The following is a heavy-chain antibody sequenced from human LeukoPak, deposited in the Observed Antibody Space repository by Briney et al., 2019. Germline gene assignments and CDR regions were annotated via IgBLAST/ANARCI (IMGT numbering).Heavy chain of an antibody. CDR3: ASSMSFGEFVY. D-gene: IGHD3-10*01. J-gene: IGHJ4*02. Sequence: GGSLRLSCAASGFTFSSYWMHWVRQAPGKGLVWVSRINSDGSSTSYTDSVKGRFTISRDNAKNTLYLQMNSLRAEDTAVYYCASSMSFGEFVYWGQGTLVTVSS. CDR2: INSDGSST. CDR1: GFTFSSYW. V-gene: IGHV3-74*01.